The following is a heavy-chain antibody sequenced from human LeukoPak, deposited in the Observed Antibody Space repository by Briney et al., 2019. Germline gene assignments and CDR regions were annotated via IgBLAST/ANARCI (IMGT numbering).Heavy chain of an antibody. CDR3: ARIGYSSSGNDY. Sequence: GGSLRLSCAASGFTFSSFTMNWVRQAPGKGLEWMANISPDGSVKYYVDSVKGRFTISRDNAKNSQYLQMNSLSAEDTAVYYCARIGYSSSGNDYWGQGTQVIVSS. V-gene: IGHV3-7*01. CDR1: GFTFSSFT. J-gene: IGHJ4*02. D-gene: IGHD6-13*01. CDR2: ISPDGSVK.